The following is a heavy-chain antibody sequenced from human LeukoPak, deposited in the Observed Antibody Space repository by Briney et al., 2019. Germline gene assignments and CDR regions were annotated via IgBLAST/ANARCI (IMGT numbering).Heavy chain of an antibody. J-gene: IGHJ1*01. CDR3: ARYGSIGD. CDR1: GFTFSSTW. Sequence: GGSLRLSCAASGFTFSSTWMSWVRQAPGKGLEWVANIKEDGSAKNYVDSVKGRFTISRDNAKNSLYRQMSSLRVEDTSVYYCARYGSIGDLGQGTLVTVSS. D-gene: IGHD6-6*01. V-gene: IGHV3-7*01. CDR2: IKEDGSAK.